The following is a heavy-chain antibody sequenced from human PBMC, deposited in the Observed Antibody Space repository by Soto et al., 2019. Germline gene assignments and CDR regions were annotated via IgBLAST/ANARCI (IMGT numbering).Heavy chain of an antibody. CDR2: IYHSGST. Sequence: QVQLQESGPGLVKPSGTLSLTCAVSGASISSSNWWSWVRQPPGKGLEWIGEIYHSGSTNYNPSLKSRVTISADKSKNQFSLKLSSVTAADTAVYYCASTRNLWLYSYDHWGQGTLVTVSS. CDR3: ASTRNLWLYSYDH. CDR1: GASISSSNW. V-gene: IGHV4-4*02. J-gene: IGHJ4*02. D-gene: IGHD5-18*01.